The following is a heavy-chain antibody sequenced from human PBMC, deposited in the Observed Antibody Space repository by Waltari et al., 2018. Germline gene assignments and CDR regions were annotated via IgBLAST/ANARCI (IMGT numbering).Heavy chain of an antibody. J-gene: IGHJ4*02. D-gene: IGHD6-13*01. Sequence: EVQLVETGGGLIQPGGSLRLSCAASGFTVRSNYMSWVRQAPGKGLEWVSVIYSGGSTYYADSVKGRFTISRDNSKNTLYLQMNSLRAEDTAVYYCARDRSAAGCFDYWGQGTLVTVSS. CDR1: GFTVRSNY. CDR2: IYSGGST. CDR3: ARDRSAAGCFDY. V-gene: IGHV3-53*02.